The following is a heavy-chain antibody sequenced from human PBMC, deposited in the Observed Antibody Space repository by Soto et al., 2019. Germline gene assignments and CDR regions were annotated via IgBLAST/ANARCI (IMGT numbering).Heavy chain of an antibody. J-gene: IGHJ6*02. Sequence: GESLKISCKTSGYSFSNYWVGWVRQMPGKGLEWIGIIYPGGSDTRYSPSFQGQVTISAVKSISTAYLQWSSLKAPDTAMYYCGRHPYGDYDIMDVWGQGTTVTVSS. CDR2: IYPGGSDT. D-gene: IGHD2-8*01. CDR3: GRHPYGDYDIMDV. CDR1: GYSFSNYW. V-gene: IGHV5-51*01.